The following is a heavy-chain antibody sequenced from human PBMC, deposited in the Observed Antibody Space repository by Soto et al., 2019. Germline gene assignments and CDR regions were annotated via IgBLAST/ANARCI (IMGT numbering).Heavy chain of an antibody. D-gene: IGHD3-3*01. CDR2: IYYSGST. Sequence: PSETLSLTCTVSGGSISSGDYYWSWIRQPPGKGLEWIGYIYYSGSTYYNPSLKSRVTISVDTSKNQFSLKLSSVTAADTAVYYCASSEGFWSGYYLQKQRYGMDVWGQGTTVTVSS. J-gene: IGHJ6*02. CDR1: GGSISSGDYY. V-gene: IGHV4-30-4*01. CDR3: ASSEGFWSGYYLQKQRYGMDV.